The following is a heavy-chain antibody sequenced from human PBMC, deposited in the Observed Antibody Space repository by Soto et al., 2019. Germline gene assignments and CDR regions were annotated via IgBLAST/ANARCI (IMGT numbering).Heavy chain of an antibody. V-gene: IGHV3-74*01. D-gene: IGHD5-18*01. J-gene: IGHJ6*02. CDR1: GFTFSSYW. CDR3: AREGYSYGYGYYYYNGMDV. Sequence: EVQLVESGGGLVQPGGSLRLSCAASGFTFSSYWMHWVRQAPGKGLVWVSRINSDGSSTNYADSVKGRFTISRDNAKNQLYLEMSILRAEDTAVYYCAREGYSYGYGYYYYNGMDVWGQGTTVTVSS. CDR2: INSDGSST.